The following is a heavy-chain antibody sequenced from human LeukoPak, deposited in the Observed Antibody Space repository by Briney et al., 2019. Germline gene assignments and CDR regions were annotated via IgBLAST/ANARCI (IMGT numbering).Heavy chain of an antibody. V-gene: IGHV4-31*03. Sequence: PSETLSLTCTVSGGSTSTTTHYWSWLRQHPGKGPEWIAYIYYDAGAYYNPSLASRVTISLDSSANQFSLRLSSVTAADTAVYYCARGLTVTTTSLGYWGQGTLVTVSS. D-gene: IGHD4-17*01. CDR3: ARGLTVTTTSLGY. CDR1: GGSTSTTTHY. CDR2: IYYDAGA. J-gene: IGHJ4*02.